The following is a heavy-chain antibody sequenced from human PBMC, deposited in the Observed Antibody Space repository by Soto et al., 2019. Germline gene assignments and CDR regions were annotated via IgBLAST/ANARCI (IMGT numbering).Heavy chain of an antibody. CDR1: GVTVGNNY. Sequence: EVRLVESGGGLVQPGGSLRLSCAASGVTVGNNYMSWVRQAPGKGLAWVSVTYSGGDTRYADSVKGRFTMYRDSTQITVYVQMDSLRAEDTAVYFCARNVPVTALGYWGQGSLVTVSS. D-gene: IGHD4-17*01. CDR2: TYSGGDT. CDR3: ARNVPVTALGY. V-gene: IGHV3-66*01. J-gene: IGHJ4*02.